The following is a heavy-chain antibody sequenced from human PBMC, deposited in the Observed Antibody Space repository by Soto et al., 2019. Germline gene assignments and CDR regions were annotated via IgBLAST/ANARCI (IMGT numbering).Heavy chain of an antibody. CDR1: GFIFSNYG. CDR3: AKDIHPGRDTYHYGADY. Sequence: QVQLVESGGGVVQTGTSLTLSCSASGFIFSNYGMHWVRQAPGKGLEWVSIISYDGSRKHYVDSVKGRFTISRDNSKNTLDLQMNSLRAEDTAVYYCAKDIHPGRDTYHYGADYWGQGTRVAVSS. CDR2: ISYDGSRK. V-gene: IGHV3-30*18. D-gene: IGHD5-12*01. J-gene: IGHJ4*02.